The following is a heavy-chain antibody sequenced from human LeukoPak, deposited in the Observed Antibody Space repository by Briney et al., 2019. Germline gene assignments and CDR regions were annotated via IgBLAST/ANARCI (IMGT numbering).Heavy chain of an antibody. Sequence: SETLSLTCTVSGGSISSYYWSWIRQPPGKGLEWIGYIYYSGSTNYNPSLKRRVTISVDTSKNQFSLKLSSVTAADTAVYYCARVVPRYYYGSGSSFYYMDVWGKGTTVTVSS. CDR1: GGSISSYY. CDR3: ARVVPRYYYGSGSSFYYMDV. V-gene: IGHV4-59*01. CDR2: IYYSGST. D-gene: IGHD3-10*01. J-gene: IGHJ6*03.